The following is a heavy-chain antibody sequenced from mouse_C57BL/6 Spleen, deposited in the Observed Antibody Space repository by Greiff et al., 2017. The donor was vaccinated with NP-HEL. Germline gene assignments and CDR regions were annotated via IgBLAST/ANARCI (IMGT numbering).Heavy chain of an antibody. CDR2: IDPSDSDT. D-gene: IGHD1-1*01. Sequence: VQLQQPGAELVRPGSSVKLSCKASGYTFTSYWMHWVKQRPIQGLEWIGNIDPSDSDTHYNQKFKDKATLTVDKSSSTAYMQLSSLTSEDSAVYYCARESIISTVVARENYALDYWGQGTSVTV. J-gene: IGHJ4*01. V-gene: IGHV1-52*01. CDR1: GYTFTSYW. CDR3: ARESIISTVVARENYALDY.